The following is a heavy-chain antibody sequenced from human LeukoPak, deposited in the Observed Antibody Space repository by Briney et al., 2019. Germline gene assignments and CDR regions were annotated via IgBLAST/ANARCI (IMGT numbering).Heavy chain of an antibody. Sequence: GGSLRLSCAASGFTFSSYAMHWVRQAPGKGLEWVAVISHDESNKYYTDSVKGRFTISRDNSKNTLYLQMNTLSAEDTAVYYCAKEACAGSCYSDYFDYWGQGTLVTVSS. CDR2: ISHDESNK. CDR3: AKEACAGSCYSDYFDY. V-gene: IGHV3-30-3*01. J-gene: IGHJ4*02. D-gene: IGHD2-15*01. CDR1: GFTFSSYA.